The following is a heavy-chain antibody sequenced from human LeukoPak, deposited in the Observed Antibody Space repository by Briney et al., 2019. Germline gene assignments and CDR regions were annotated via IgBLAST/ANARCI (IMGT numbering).Heavy chain of an antibody. CDR2: INPSGGST. V-gene: IGHV1-46*01. CDR3: ARGGAVEMATIPYFDY. J-gene: IGHJ4*02. CDR1: GYTFTSYY. Sequence: GASVKVSCKASGYTFTSYYMHWVRQAPGQGLEWMGIINPSGGSTSYAQKFQGRVTMTRDTSTSTVYMELSSLRSEDTAVYYCARGGAVEMATIPYFDYWGQGTLVTVSS. D-gene: IGHD5-24*01.